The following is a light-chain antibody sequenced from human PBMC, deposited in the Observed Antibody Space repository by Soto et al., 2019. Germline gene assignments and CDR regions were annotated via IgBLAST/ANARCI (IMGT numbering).Light chain of an antibody. V-gene: IGKV1-13*02. CDR3: QQFNSYPYT. CDR1: QGISSA. CDR2: HAS. J-gene: IGKJ2*01. Sequence: AIQLTQSPSSLSASVGDRVTITCRASQGISSALAWYQQKPGKAPNLLIYHASSLESGVPSRFSGSGSGTDFTLTISSLQPEDFATYYCQQFNSYPYTFGQGTKLEIK.